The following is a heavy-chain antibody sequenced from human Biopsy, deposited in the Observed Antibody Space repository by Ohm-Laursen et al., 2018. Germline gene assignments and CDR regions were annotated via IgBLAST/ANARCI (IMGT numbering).Heavy chain of an antibody. D-gene: IGHD6-13*01. Sequence: SLRLSCTASGFTFSRYWIHWVRQAPGKGLLTWVSHTNEDGSHTDYADSVKGRFTVSRDNAKNTVYLQMNSLRAEDTAVYYCAREAALNYSDSWYETWFDPWGQGTLVTVSS. CDR3: AREAALNYSDSWYETWFDP. J-gene: IGHJ5*02. V-gene: IGHV3-74*01. CDR2: TNEDGSHT. CDR1: GFTFSRYW.